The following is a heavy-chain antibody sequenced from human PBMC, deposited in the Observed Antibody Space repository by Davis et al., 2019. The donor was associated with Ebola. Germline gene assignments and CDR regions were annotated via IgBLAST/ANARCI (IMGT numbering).Heavy chain of an antibody. D-gene: IGHD6-13*01. CDR3: ARDREAAVAEDYYGMDV. Sequence: SVKVSCNASGGTFSSYAISWVRQAPGQGLEWMGGIIPIFGTANYAQKFQGRVTITADESTSTAYMELSSLRSEDTAVYYCARDREAAVAEDYYGMDVWGQGTTVTVSS. CDR1: GGTFSSYA. V-gene: IGHV1-69*13. CDR2: IIPIFGTA. J-gene: IGHJ6*02.